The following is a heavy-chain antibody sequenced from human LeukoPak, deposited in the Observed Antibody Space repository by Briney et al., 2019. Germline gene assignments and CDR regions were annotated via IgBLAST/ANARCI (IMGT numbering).Heavy chain of an antibody. V-gene: IGHV4-31*03. CDR2: IYYSGST. CDR3: AKDVGGYYFTYWSGCFDH. CDR1: GGSISSGGYS. Sequence: PSETLSLTCTVSGGSISSGGYSWSWIRQHPGKGLEWIGYIYYSGSTYYNPSLKSRVTISVDTSKNQFSLKLSSVTAADTAVYYCAKDVGGYYFTYWSGCFDHWGQGTLVTVSS. J-gene: IGHJ4*02. D-gene: IGHD3-10*01.